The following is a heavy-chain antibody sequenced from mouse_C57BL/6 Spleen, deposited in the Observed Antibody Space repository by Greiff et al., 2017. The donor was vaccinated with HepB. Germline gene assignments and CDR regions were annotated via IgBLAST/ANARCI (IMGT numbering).Heavy chain of an antibody. J-gene: IGHJ4*01. CDR3: ARHGSYGYDMDY. CDR2: ISNLAYSI. CDR1: GFTFSDYG. Sequence: DVHLVESGGGLVQPGGSLKLSCAASGFTFSDYGMAWVRQAPRKGPEWVAFISNLAYSIYYADTVTGRFTISRENAKNTLYLEMSSLRSEDTAMYYCARHGSYGYDMDYWGQGTSVTVSS. D-gene: IGHD2-2*01. V-gene: IGHV5-15*01.